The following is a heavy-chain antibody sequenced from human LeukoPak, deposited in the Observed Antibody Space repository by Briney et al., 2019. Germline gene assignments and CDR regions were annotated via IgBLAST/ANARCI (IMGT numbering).Heavy chain of an antibody. V-gene: IGHV3-23*01. Sequence: PGGSLRLSCAASGFPFSSYAMSWVRQAPGKGLEWVSSITDRGDYTYYADSVKGRFTISRDNSRNTLYLQMNSLRAEDTAIYYCAKGVGSASPYYFDYWGQGTLVTVSS. CDR2: ITDRGDYT. CDR3: AKGVGSASPYYFDY. J-gene: IGHJ4*02. D-gene: IGHD2-2*01. CDR1: GFPFSSYA.